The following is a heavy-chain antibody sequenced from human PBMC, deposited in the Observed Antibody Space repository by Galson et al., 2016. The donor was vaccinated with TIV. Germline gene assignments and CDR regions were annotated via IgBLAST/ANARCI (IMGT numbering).Heavy chain of an antibody. D-gene: IGHD3-10*02. CDR3: AWVFASYNFDY. CDR1: GFSFSSFG. J-gene: IGHJ4*02. CDR2: ISNDGTDT. V-gene: IGHV3-30*03. Sequence: SLRLSCAAAGFSFSSFGMHWVRQAPGQGLEWVAVISNDGTDTYFSDSVKGRFTISRDNSKDMLYLQMSSLRAEDTAVYSCAWVFASYNFDYWGQGTLVTVPS.